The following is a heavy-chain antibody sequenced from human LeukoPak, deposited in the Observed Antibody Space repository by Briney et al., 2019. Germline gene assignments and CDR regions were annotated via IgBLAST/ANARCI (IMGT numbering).Heavy chain of an antibody. CDR2: IYYSGST. D-gene: IGHD3-22*01. V-gene: IGHV4-38-2*02. CDR1: GYSISSSYY. CDR3: ATDLLRGYKDFEYFQH. Sequence: SETLSLTCTVSGYSISSSYYWGWIRQPPGKGLEWIGSIYYSGSTYYNPSLKSRVTISVDTSKNQFSLKLSSVTAADTAVYYCATDLLRGYKDFEYFQHWGQGTLVTVSS. J-gene: IGHJ1*01.